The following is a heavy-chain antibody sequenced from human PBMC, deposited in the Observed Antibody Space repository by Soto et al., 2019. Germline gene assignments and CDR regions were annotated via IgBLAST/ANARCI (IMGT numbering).Heavy chain of an antibody. Sequence: PWGSLRISAALGGFTFSICGRHWVRQAPGRGLDLVALICYDGSNKYYADSVKGRFTISRDNSKNTLYLQMNSLRAEDTAVYYCARAIHPPTYHDFWSGPANYYGMDVSGQGTTVTVSS. CDR2: ICYDGSNK. D-gene: IGHD3-3*01. J-gene: IGHJ6*01. CDR1: GFTFSICG. V-gene: IGHV3-33*01. CDR3: ARAIHPPTYHDFWSGPANYYGMDV.